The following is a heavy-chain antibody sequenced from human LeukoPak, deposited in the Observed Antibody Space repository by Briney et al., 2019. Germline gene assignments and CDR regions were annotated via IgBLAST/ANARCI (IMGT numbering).Heavy chain of an antibody. CDR1: GFTVSSNY. CDR3: AKDPNPTRNDYGDYGY. D-gene: IGHD4-17*01. V-gene: IGHV3-66*01. J-gene: IGHJ4*02. Sequence: GGSLRLSCAASGFTVSSNYMSWVRQAPGKGLEWVSVIYSGGSTYYADSVKGRFTISRDNSKNTLYLQMNSLRAEDTAVYYCAKDPNPTRNDYGDYGYWGQGTLVTVSS. CDR2: IYSGGST.